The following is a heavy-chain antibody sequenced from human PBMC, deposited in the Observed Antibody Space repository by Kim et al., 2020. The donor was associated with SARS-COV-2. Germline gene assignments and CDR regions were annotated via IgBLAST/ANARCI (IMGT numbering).Heavy chain of an antibody. J-gene: IGHJ3*02. CDR2: INHSGST. CDR1: GGSFSGYY. Sequence: SETLSLTCAVYGGSFSGYYWSWIRQPPGKGLEWIGEINHSGSTNYNPSLKSRVTISVDTSKNQFSLKLSSVTAADTAVYYCARDNIRGLRYFVLHTPNAFDIWGQGTMVTVSS. CDR3: ARDNIRGLRYFVLHTPNAFDI. D-gene: IGHD3-9*01. V-gene: IGHV4-34*01.